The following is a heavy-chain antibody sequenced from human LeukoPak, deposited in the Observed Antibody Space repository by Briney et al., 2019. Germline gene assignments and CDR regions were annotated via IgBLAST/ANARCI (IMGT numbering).Heavy chain of an antibody. CDR2: IFHSGST. J-gene: IGHJ6*04. CDR3: ARASGSYGSGSYYYYGMDV. Sequence: SETLSLTCAVSGHSISSGYYWGWIRQPPGKGLEWIGSIFHSGSTYYNPSLKSRVNMSVDTSKNQISLKLSSVTAADTAVYYCARASGSYGSGSYYYYGMDVWGKGTTVTVSS. V-gene: IGHV4-38-2*01. D-gene: IGHD3-10*01. CDR1: GHSISSGYY.